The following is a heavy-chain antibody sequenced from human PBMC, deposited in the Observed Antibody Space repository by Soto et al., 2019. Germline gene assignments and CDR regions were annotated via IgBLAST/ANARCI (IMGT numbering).Heavy chain of an antibody. V-gene: IGHV1-69*13. CDR1: GGTFSSYA. D-gene: IGHD2-2*01. CDR2: IIPIFGTA. J-gene: IGHJ4*02. Sequence: SVKVSCKASGGTFSSYAISWVRPAPGRGLEWMGGIIPIFGTANYAQKFQGRVTITADESTSTAYMELSSLRSEDTGVYYCARASLPISAMTPYFDYWGQGTLGSVSS. CDR3: ARASLPISAMTPYFDY.